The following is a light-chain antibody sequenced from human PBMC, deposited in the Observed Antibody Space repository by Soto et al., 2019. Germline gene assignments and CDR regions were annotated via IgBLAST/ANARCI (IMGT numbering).Light chain of an antibody. J-gene: IGKJ3*01. CDR1: QGISSY. V-gene: IGKV1-9*01. Sequence: DIQLTQSPSFLSASVGDRVTITCRASQGISSYLAWYQQKPGKAPKLLIYAASTLQSGVPSMFSGSGSGTEFTLTISSLQPEDSATYYCQQLNSYPPTFGPGTKVDIK. CDR2: AAS. CDR3: QQLNSYPPT.